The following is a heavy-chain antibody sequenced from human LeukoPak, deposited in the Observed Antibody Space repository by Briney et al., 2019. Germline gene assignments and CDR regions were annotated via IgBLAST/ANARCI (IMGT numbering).Heavy chain of an antibody. J-gene: IGHJ1*01. CDR2: ISSSSSYI. Sequence: GGSLRLSCAASGFTFSSYSMNWVRQAPGKGLEWVSSISSSSSYIYYADSVKGRFTISRDNAKNSLYLQMNSLRAEDTAVYYCARDWPAIAAAGTIPEYFQHWGQGTLVTVSS. D-gene: IGHD6-13*01. CDR3: ARDWPAIAAAGTIPEYFQH. V-gene: IGHV3-21*01. CDR1: GFTFSSYS.